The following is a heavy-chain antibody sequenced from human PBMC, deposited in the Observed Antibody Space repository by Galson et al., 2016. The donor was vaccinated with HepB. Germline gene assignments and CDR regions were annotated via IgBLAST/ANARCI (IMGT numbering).Heavy chain of an antibody. V-gene: IGHV3-33*03. CDR2: TWYNGAEK. CDR3: ATDLGGGTTVIDF. D-gene: IGHD1-14*01. Sequence: SLRLSCAASGFTFSDHGMHWVRQAPGKGLEWVAVTWYNGAEKYYADSVRGRFTISRDNSKNTLYLQMNSLRAEDTALYYCATDLGGGTTVIDFWGQGTLVTVSS. CDR1: GFTFSDHG. J-gene: IGHJ4*02.